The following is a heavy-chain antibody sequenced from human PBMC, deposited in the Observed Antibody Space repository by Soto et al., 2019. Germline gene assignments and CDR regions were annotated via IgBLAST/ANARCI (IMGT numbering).Heavy chain of an antibody. CDR2: IYYSGST. Sequence: PSETLSLTCTVSGGSISSGGYYWSWIRQHPGKGLEWIGYIYYSGSTYYNPSLKSRVTISVDTSKNQFSLKLSSVTAADTAVYYCARFRWGDNWFDPWGQGTLVTSPQ. CDR3: ARFRWGDNWFDP. CDR1: GGSISSGGYY. D-gene: IGHD3-10*01. V-gene: IGHV4-31*03. J-gene: IGHJ5*02.